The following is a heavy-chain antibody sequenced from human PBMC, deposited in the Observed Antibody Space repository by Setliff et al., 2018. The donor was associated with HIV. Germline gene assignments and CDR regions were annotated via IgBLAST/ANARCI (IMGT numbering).Heavy chain of an antibody. J-gene: IGHJ5*02. Sequence: SETLSLTCDVYGWSFSGYYWSWIRQPPGKGLEWIGESNHSGSTNYNPSLKSRVTISVDTSKNQFSLKLSSVTAADTAVYYCARGSPFIAARNNWFDPWGQGTLVTVSS. CDR3: ARGSPFIAARNNWFDP. CDR1: GWSFSGYY. D-gene: IGHD6-6*01. V-gene: IGHV4-34*01. CDR2: SNHSGST.